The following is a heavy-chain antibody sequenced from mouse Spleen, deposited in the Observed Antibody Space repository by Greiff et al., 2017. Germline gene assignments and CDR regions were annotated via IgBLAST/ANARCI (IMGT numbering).Heavy chain of an antibody. CDR2: IDPSDSYT. J-gene: IGHJ2*01. CDR3: ARLETSY. Sequence: VQLQQSGAELVMPGASVKLSCKASGYTFTSYWMHWVKQRPGQGLEWIGEIDPSDSYTNYNQKFKGKATLTVDKSSSTAYMQLSSLTSEDSAVYYCARLETSYWGQGTTLTVSS. CDR1: GYTFTSYW. V-gene: IGHV1-69*01.